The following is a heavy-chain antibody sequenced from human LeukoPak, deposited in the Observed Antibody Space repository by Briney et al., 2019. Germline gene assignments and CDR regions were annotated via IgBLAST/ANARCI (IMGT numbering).Heavy chain of an antibody. CDR3: ARDQYYGGSDLFAY. D-gene: IGHD3-22*01. CDR2: IKQDGSEK. J-gene: IGHJ4*02. CDR1: GFTFSSYW. Sequence: GGSLRLSCAASGFTFSSYWMSWVRQAPGKGLEWVANIKQDGSEKYYVDSVKGRFTISRDNAKDSLYLQMNSLRAEDTAVYYCARDQYYGGSDLFAYWGQGTLVTVSS. V-gene: IGHV3-7*01.